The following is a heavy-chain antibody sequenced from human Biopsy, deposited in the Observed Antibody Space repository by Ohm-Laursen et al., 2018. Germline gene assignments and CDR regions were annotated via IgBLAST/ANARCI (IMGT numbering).Heavy chain of an antibody. CDR2: INHSGRT. J-gene: IGHJ6*02. CDR3: VRGVDYYDPYHYYALDV. Sequence: SETLSLTCVVYGESFNGYYWSWIRQTPGKGLEWIGEINHSGRTNYNPSLKSRFTISVDTYKNQFSLKVRSVTAADTAAYYCVRGVDYYDPYHYYALDVWGQGTTVTVSS. V-gene: IGHV4-34*01. D-gene: IGHD3-22*01. CDR1: GESFNGYY.